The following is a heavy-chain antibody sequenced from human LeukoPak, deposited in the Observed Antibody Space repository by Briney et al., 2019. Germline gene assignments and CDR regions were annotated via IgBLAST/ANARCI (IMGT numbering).Heavy chain of an antibody. J-gene: IGHJ4*02. V-gene: IGHV3-11*01. CDR1: GFTFSDYY. D-gene: IGHD1-20*01. Sequence: GGSLRLSCAASGFTFSDYYMTWIRQAPGKGLEWISYTSSGDGPTYYADSVKGRFTISRDNAKNSLFLQMNSLRVEDTAAYYCATWTGITPYWGQGTLVTVSS. CDR3: ATWTGITPY. CDR2: TSSGDGPT.